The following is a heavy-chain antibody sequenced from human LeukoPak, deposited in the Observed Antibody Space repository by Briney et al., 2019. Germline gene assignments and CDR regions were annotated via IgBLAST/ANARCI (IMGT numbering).Heavy chain of an antibody. V-gene: IGHV3-23*01. J-gene: IGHJ6*03. CDR1: GFTFSSYA. CDR3: AKCGHYDSSGYSPIYYYYMDV. Sequence: GGSLRLSCAASGFTFSSYAMSWVRQAPGKGLEWVSAISGSGGSTYYADSVKGRFTISRDNSKNTLYLQMNSLRAEDTAVYYCAKCGHYDSSGYSPIYYYYMDVWGKGTTVTVPS. CDR2: ISGSGGST. D-gene: IGHD3-22*01.